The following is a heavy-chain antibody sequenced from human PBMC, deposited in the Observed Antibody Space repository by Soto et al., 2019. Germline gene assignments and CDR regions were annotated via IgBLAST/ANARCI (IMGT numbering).Heavy chain of an antibody. J-gene: IGHJ5*02. Sequence: PSETLSLTCAVYGGSFSGYYWSWIRQPPGKGLEWIGEINHSGSTNYNPSLKSRVTVSVDTSKNQFSLKLSSVTAADTAVYYCARAIRLVVPAATNWFDPWGQGTLVTVSS. CDR2: INHSGST. CDR1: GGSFSGYY. CDR3: ARAIRLVVPAATNWFDP. V-gene: IGHV4-34*01. D-gene: IGHD2-2*01.